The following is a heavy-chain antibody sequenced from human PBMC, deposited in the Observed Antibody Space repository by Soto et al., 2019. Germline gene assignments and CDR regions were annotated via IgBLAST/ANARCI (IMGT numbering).Heavy chain of an antibody. Sequence: GGSLRLSCAASGFTVSSNYMSWVRQAPGKGLEWVSVIYSGGSTYYADSVKGRFTISRDNSKNTLYLQMNSLRAEDTAVYYCARGRPNYDFWSGYYGGWFDPWGQGTLVTVSS. CDR1: GFTVSSNY. D-gene: IGHD3-3*01. CDR2: IYSGGST. CDR3: ARGRPNYDFWSGYYGGWFDP. V-gene: IGHV3-66*01. J-gene: IGHJ5*02.